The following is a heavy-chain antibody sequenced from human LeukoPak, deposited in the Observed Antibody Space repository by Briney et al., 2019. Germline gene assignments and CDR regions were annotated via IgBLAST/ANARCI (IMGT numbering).Heavy chain of an antibody. V-gene: IGHV4-34*01. CDR2: INHSGST. CDR1: GGSFSGYY. D-gene: IGHD6-13*01. CDR3: ARRGSSWYSSLTYNWFDS. J-gene: IGHJ5*01. Sequence: SETLSLTCAVYGGSFSGYYWSWIRQPPGKGLEWIGEINHSGSTNYNPSLKSRVTISVDTSKNQFSLKLSSVTAADTAVYYCARRGSSWYSSLTYNWFDSWGQGTLVTVSS.